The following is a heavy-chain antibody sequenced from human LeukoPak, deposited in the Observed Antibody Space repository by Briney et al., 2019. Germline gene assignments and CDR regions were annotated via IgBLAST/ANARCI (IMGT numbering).Heavy chain of an antibody. CDR2: FYYTGST. D-gene: IGHD6-6*01. CDR3: TSEISSASNY. CDR1: GGSISSSSYY. V-gene: IGHV4-39*01. Sequence: SETLSLTCTVSGGSISSSSYYWGWIRQPPGEGLEWIGSFYYTGSTYYSPSLKSRVTISADTSKNEFSLKLSSVTAADTAVYYCTSEISSASNYWGQGTLVTVSS. J-gene: IGHJ4*02.